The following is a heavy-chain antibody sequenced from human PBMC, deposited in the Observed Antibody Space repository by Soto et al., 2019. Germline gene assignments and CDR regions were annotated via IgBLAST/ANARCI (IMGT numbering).Heavy chain of an antibody. CDR2: IIPIFGTA. V-gene: IGHV1-69*12. CDR3: ASHYDSSGYYYRGLDY. CDR1: GGTFSSYA. Sequence: QVQLVQSGAEVKKPGSSVKVSCKASGGTFSSYAISWVRQAPGQRLEWMGGIIPIFGTADYAQKFQGRVTITADESTSTGNMEQSSLRSEDTAVYYCASHYDSSGYYYRGLDYWGQGTLVTVSS. J-gene: IGHJ4*02. D-gene: IGHD3-22*01.